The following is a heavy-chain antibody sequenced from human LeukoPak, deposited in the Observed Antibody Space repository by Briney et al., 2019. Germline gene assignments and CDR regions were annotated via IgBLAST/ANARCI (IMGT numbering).Heavy chain of an antibody. J-gene: IGHJ4*02. Sequence: SETLSLTCTVSGGSVSSGSYYWSWIRQPPGKGLEWIGYIYYSGSTNYNPSLKSRVTISVDTSKNQFSLKLSSVTAADTAVYYCARVLRMATIELWGQGTLVTVSS. CDR2: IYYSGST. D-gene: IGHD5-24*01. CDR1: GGSVSSGSYY. V-gene: IGHV4-61*01. CDR3: ARVLRMATIEL.